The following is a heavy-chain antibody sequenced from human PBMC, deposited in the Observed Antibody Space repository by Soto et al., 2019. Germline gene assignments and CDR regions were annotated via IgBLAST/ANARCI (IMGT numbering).Heavy chain of an antibody. Sequence: EVQLVESGGGLVQPGGSLRLSCEASGFTFRNYDMRWVRQGTGKGLEWVSGISAAGDPDYADSVEGRFTISRENAQNSFFLQMNSLRVGDTAVYYCARTDRDFYGVDVWGQGTTVIVSS. CDR2: ISAAGDP. J-gene: IGHJ6*02. CDR3: ARTDRDFYGVDV. CDR1: GFTFRNYD. V-gene: IGHV3-13*05.